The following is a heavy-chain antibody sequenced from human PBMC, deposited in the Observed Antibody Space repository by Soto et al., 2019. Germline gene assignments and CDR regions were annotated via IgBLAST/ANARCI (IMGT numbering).Heavy chain of an antibody. Sequence: PSETLSLTCTVSTGSISSGGYSWSWIRQTPGKGLEWIGYIYPTGKTYYNPSLKNRATLSIDASQNQFSLQLTSVTAADTAVYYCARDPPGPAPRWGVWGHGTTVTVSS. J-gene: IGHJ6*02. D-gene: IGHD3-16*01. V-gene: IGHV4-30-2*01. CDR3: ARDPPGPAPRWGV. CDR2: IYPTGKT. CDR1: TGSISSGGYS.